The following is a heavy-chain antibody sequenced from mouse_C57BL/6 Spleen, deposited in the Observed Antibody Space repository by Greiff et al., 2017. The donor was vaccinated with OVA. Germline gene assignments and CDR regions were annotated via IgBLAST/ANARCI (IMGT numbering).Heavy chain of an antibody. CDR3: ARSGQSTAVFDY. CDR1: GYSFTGYY. V-gene: IGHV1-42*01. Sequence: VQLQQSGPELVKPGASVKISCKASGYSFTGYYMNWVKQSPEKSLEWIGEINPSTGGTTYNQKFKAKATLTVDKSSSTAYMQLKSLTSEDSAVYYCARSGQSTAVFDYWGQGTTLTVSS. J-gene: IGHJ2*01. CDR2: INPSTGGT. D-gene: IGHD1-1*01.